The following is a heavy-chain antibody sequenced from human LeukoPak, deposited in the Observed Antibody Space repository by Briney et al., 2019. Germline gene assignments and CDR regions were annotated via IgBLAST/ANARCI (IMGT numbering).Heavy chain of an antibody. D-gene: IGHD5-24*01. CDR2: ISYDGSNK. CDR1: GFTFSSYA. Sequence: PGGSLRLSCAASGFTFSSYAMHWVRQAPGKGLEWVAVISYDGSNKYYADSVKGRFTISRDNSKNTLYLQMNSLRAEDTAVYYCAREGGMATIPAFDYWGQGTLVTVSS. J-gene: IGHJ4*02. V-gene: IGHV3-30-3*01. CDR3: AREGGMATIPAFDY.